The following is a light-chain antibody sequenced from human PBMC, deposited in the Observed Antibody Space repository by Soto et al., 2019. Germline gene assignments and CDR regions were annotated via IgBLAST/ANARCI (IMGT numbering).Light chain of an antibody. V-gene: IGKV1-5*03. CDR2: RVS. Sequence: DDRLTQSPSTLSASVGDRVTISCRASQDIGDWLAWYQQKPGKAPKLLIHRVSRLQSGVPVRFSGSGSETEFTLTINGLQPDDFATYYCQQLNSYPRTFGPGTKVDIK. CDR1: QDIGDW. J-gene: IGKJ3*01. CDR3: QQLNSYPRT.